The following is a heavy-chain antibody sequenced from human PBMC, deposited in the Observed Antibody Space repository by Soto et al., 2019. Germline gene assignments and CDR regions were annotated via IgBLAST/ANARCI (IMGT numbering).Heavy chain of an antibody. V-gene: IGHV1-18*04. Sequence: ASVKVSCKASGYTFTSYGISWVRQAPRHGPEWMGWISAYNGNTNYAQKLQGRVTMTTDTSTSTAYMELRSLRSDDTALHYCARYPVSGAICWLDPWGQGTLVTVSS. CDR1: GYTFTSYG. CDR2: ISAYNGNT. D-gene: IGHD2-15*01. J-gene: IGHJ5*02. CDR3: ARYPVSGAICWLDP.